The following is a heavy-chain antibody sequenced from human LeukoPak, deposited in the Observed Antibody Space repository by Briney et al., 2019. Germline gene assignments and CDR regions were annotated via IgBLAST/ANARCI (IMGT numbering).Heavy chain of an antibody. CDR3: ARLEEWPAAFDY. D-gene: IGHD2-2*01. CDR2: IYYSGST. V-gene: IGHV4-38-2*02. CDR1: GYSISSGYY. J-gene: IGHJ4*02. Sequence: SETLSLTCTVSGYSISSGYYWGWIRQPPGKGLEWIGSIYYSGSTYYNPSLKSRVTISVDTSKNQFSLKLSSVTAADTAVYYCARLEEWPAAFDYWGQGTLVTVSS.